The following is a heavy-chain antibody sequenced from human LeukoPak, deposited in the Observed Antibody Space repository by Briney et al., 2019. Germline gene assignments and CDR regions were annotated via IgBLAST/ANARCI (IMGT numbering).Heavy chain of an antibody. Sequence: PSETLSLTCSVSGGSISSYYRSWIRQPPGKGLEWIGYIYYSGSTNYNPSLKSRVTISVDTSKNQFSLKLSSVTAADTAVYYCARVGPKYCSGGSCYPRYFDYWGQGTLVTVSS. CDR2: IYYSGST. CDR3: ARVGPKYCSGGSCYPRYFDY. D-gene: IGHD2-15*01. J-gene: IGHJ4*02. V-gene: IGHV4-59*12. CDR1: GGSISSYY.